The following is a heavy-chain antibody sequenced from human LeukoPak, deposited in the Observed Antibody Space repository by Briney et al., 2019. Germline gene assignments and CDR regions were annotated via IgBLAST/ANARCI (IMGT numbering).Heavy chain of an antibody. CDR3: ARTLGSDTLTGYYAAGLNWLDP. CDR2: VFPILGTR. V-gene: IGHV1-69*01. CDR1: GDTFGSYA. D-gene: IGHD3-9*01. Sequence: SLKVSCTTSGDTFGSYAFMWVRQAPGQGLDWMGGVFPILGTRNYAEKFRGRVTLTAEESTVTAYMELSSLTSDDTAVYYCARTLGSDTLTGYYAAGLNWLDPWGQGTLVIVSS. J-gene: IGHJ5*02.